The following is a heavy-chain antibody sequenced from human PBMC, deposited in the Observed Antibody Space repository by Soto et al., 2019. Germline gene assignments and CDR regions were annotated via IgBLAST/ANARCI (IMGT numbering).Heavy chain of an antibody. Sequence: QVQLVESGGGVVQPGRSLRLSCAASGFTFSSYAMHWVRQAPGKGLEWVAVISYDGSNKYYADSVKGRFTISRDNSKNTLYLKMNSLGAEDTAVYYCARELGDTAMVTWGIDYWGQGTLVTVSS. J-gene: IGHJ4*02. D-gene: IGHD5-18*01. CDR2: ISYDGSNK. CDR1: GFTFSSYA. CDR3: ARELGDTAMVTWGIDY. V-gene: IGHV3-30-3*01.